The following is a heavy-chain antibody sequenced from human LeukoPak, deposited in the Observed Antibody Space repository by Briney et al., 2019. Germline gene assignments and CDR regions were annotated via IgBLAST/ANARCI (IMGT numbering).Heavy chain of an antibody. Sequence: GRSLRLSCAASGFTFSSYAMHWVRQAPGKGLEWVAVISYDGSNKYYADSVKGRFTISRDNSKNTLYLQMNSLRAEDTAVYYCARGNDYGDYQGPYNWFDPWGQGTLVTVSS. J-gene: IGHJ5*02. CDR3: ARGNDYGDYQGPYNWFDP. CDR2: ISYDGSNK. V-gene: IGHV3-30-3*01. D-gene: IGHD4-17*01. CDR1: GFTFSSYA.